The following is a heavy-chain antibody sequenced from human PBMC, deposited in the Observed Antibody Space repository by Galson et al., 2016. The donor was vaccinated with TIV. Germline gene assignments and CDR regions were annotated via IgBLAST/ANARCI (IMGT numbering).Heavy chain of an antibody. CDR3: SRDLTTGNPGYDY. Sequence: SLRLSCAASGFSFRSYWMSWVRQAPGKGLQWVANIKDDGSEIYYVDSVKGRFTITRDNTKNSPYLQMSSLRAEDTAMYYCSRDLTTGNPGYDYWGQGTLVTVSS. J-gene: IGHJ4*02. CDR2: IKDDGSEI. D-gene: IGHD1-1*01. V-gene: IGHV3-7*01. CDR1: GFSFRSYW.